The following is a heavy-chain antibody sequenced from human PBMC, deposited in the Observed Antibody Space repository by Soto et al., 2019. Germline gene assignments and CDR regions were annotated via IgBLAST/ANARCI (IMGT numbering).Heavy chain of an antibody. CDR1: RDTFNKYA. CDR2: IIPIFSSR. V-gene: IGHV1-69*01. J-gene: IGHJ6*02. Sequence: QVQLVQSGAEVKKPGSSVKVSCKTSRDTFNKYAFNWVRQAPGQGLEWMGWIIPIFSSRNYAEKFQGRVTITADDSTSTAYMELRSLRFVDTAVYYCARCETYLGVWGQWTTVTVSS. CDR3: ARCETYLGV. D-gene: IGHD3-16*01.